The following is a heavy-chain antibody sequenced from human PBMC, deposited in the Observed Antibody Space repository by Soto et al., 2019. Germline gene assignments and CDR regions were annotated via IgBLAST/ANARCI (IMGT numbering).Heavy chain of an antibody. D-gene: IGHD2-8*01. J-gene: IGHJ4*02. CDR3: TRGGHCIYGVCSALDY. CDR2: IYYGGRA. V-gene: IGHV4-59*08. CDR1: GGSISTYY. Sequence: QVQLQESGPGLLKPSETLSLTCTVSGGSISTYYWSWLRQPPGKGLEWIGYIYYGGRANYNPSLNSRVTISLDRSTKQFSLRLNSVTAADTAVYYCTRGGHCIYGVCSALDYWGQGALVTVSS.